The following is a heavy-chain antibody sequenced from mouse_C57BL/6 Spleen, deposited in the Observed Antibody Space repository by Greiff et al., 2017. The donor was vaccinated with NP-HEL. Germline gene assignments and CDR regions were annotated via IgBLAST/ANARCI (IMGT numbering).Heavy chain of an antibody. J-gene: IGHJ2*01. CDR1: GFTFSSYT. V-gene: IGHV5-9*01. CDR2: ISGGGGNT. D-gene: IGHD3-3*01. Sequence: EVMLVESGGGLVKPGGSLKLSCAASGFTFSSYTMSWVRQTPEKRLEWVATISGGGGNTYYPDSVKGRFTISRDNAKNTLYLQMSSLRSEDTALYYCARQGPKGYFDYWGQGTTLTVSS. CDR3: ARQGPKGYFDY.